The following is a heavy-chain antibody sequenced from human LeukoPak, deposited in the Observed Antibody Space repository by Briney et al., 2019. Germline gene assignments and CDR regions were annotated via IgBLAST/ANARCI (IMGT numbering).Heavy chain of an antibody. J-gene: IGHJ6*04. CDR1: GFTFSNYE. CDR2: ISSSGSTI. Sequence: GGSLRLSCAASGFTFSNYEMNWVRQAPGKGLEWVSYISSSGSTIYYADSVKGRFTISRDNAKNSLYLQMNSLRAEDTAVYYCASGVVDYGDYVGLDVWGKGTTVTISS. CDR3: ASGVVDYGDYVGLDV. V-gene: IGHV3-48*03. D-gene: IGHD4-17*01.